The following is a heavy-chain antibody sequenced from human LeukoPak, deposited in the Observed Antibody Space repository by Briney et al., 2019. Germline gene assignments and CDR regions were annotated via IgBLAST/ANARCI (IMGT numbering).Heavy chain of an antibody. J-gene: IGHJ3*02. CDR1: GGTFSSYT. V-gene: IGHV1-69*02. CDR3: ASPRSLYCSSTSCQTANGAFDI. D-gene: IGHD2-2*01. Sequence: ASVKVSCKASGGTFSSYTISWVRQAPGQGLEWMGRIIPILGIANYAQKFQGRLTITADKSTSTAYMELSSLRSEDTAVYYCASPRSLYCSSTSCQTANGAFDIWGQGTMVTVSS. CDR2: IIPILGIA.